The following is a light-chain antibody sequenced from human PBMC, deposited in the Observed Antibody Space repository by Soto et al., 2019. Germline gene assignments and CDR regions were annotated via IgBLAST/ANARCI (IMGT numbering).Light chain of an antibody. CDR3: NSYTTSSTYV. Sequence: QSVLTQPASVSGSPGQPITISCTGTSSDVGGYNYVSWYQQHPGKAPKVMIYDVSNRPSGVSNRFSGSKSGNTASLTISGLQAEDEADYYCNSYTTSSTYVFGTGT. J-gene: IGLJ1*01. V-gene: IGLV2-14*01. CDR1: SSDVGGYNY. CDR2: DVS.